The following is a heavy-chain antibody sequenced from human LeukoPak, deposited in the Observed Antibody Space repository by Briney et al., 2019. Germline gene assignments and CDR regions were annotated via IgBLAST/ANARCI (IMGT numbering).Heavy chain of an antibody. J-gene: IGHJ4*02. CDR2: IHYSGSI. V-gene: IGHV4-34*10. CDR3: AREEVLLWFGELLPNTFDY. D-gene: IGHD3-10*01. CDR1: GGSFSGYY. Sequence: SETLSLTCGVSGGSFSGYYWTWIRQSPGKGLEWLGEIHYSGSINYNPSLKSLVTISVDTSKSQFYLKLTSVAAADTAVYYCAREEVLLWFGELLPNTFDYWGQGTLVTVSS.